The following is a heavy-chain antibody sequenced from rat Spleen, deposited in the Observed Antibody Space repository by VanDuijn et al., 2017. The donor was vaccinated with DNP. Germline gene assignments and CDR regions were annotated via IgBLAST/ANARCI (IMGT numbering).Heavy chain of an antibody. CDR2: INNSGGSI. D-gene: IGHD4-3*01. CDR3: TRGGTYYFDY. V-gene: IGHV5-27*01. Sequence: EVQLVESGGGLVQPGRSLKLSCAASGFTFSDYYMAWVRQAPTKGLEWVAYINNSGGSIFYRDSVKGRFTISRDNAKSTLYLQMNSLRSEDMATYYCTRGGTYYFDYWGQGVMVTVSS. J-gene: IGHJ2*01. CDR1: GFTFSDYY.